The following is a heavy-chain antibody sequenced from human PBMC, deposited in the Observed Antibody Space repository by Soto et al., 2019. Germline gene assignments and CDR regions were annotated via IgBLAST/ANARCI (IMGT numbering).Heavy chain of an antibody. CDR3: TRGVFFGY. CDR1: GFTFSNYW. D-gene: IGHD2-8*01. CDR2: IDRDGSST. Sequence: GGSLRLSCAASGFTFSNYWMHWVRQAPGKGLVWVSRIDRDGSSTNYADSVKGRFTISRDNAKNTLSLHMNSLRPEDTAVYYCTRGVFFGYWGQGTLVTVSS. V-gene: IGHV3-74*01. J-gene: IGHJ4*02.